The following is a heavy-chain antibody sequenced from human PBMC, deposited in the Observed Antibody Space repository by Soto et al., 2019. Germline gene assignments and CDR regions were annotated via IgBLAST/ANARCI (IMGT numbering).Heavy chain of an antibody. V-gene: IGHV1-18*01. CDR3: ARADFDFWSGYSPFDY. D-gene: IGHD3-3*01. J-gene: IGHJ4*02. CDR2: ISPYNGNT. Sequence: QVQLVQSRAEVKKPGASVKVSCKASGYTLTSYGTSWVRQAPGQGLEWVGWISPYNGNTNYAQKLQDRVTLTTDTSTSTAYMELRSLRPDDTAVYYCARADFDFWSGYSPFDYWGQGTLVTVSS. CDR1: GYTLTSYG.